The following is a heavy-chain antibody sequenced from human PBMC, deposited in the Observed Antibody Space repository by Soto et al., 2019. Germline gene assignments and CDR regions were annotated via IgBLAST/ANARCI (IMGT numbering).Heavy chain of an antibody. V-gene: IGHV3-74*01. D-gene: IGHD1-26*01. CDR2: XXXXGITT. J-gene: IGHJ4*02. Sequence: GGSLRLSCTASGFTFNTHWMHWVRQAPGKGLVWVXXXXXXGITTNYADSVKGRLTVSRDNAKNTVYLHVNTLRDEDTAVYYCARGGAMGVDYWGQGTLVTVSS. CDR3: ARGGAMGVDY. CDR1: GFTFNTHW.